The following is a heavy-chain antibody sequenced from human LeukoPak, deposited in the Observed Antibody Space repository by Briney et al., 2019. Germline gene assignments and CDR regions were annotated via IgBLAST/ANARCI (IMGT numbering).Heavy chain of an antibody. Sequence: PGGSLRLSCAASGFTFSNYGIHWVRQAPGKGLEWVAVISYDGSNKYYADSVKGRFTISRDNSKNTLYLQMNSLRAEDTAVYYCARISYDSSGYYDYWGQGALVTVSS. D-gene: IGHD3-22*01. CDR3: ARISYDSSGYYDY. CDR1: GFTFSNYG. V-gene: IGHV3-30*03. CDR2: ISYDGSNK. J-gene: IGHJ4*02.